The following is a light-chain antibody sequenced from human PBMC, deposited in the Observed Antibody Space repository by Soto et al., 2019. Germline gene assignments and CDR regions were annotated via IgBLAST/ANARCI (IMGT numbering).Light chain of an antibody. J-gene: IGKJ1*01. Sequence: EVVLTQSPDTLSLSPGERATLSCRASQSVSSTFLAWYQQRPGQAPRLLIYGASSRATGIPDRFSGSGSGTDFTLTITRLEPGDFALYYCQQFGTSATFGQGTKVEIK. CDR3: QQFGTSAT. V-gene: IGKV3-20*01. CDR1: QSVSSTF. CDR2: GAS.